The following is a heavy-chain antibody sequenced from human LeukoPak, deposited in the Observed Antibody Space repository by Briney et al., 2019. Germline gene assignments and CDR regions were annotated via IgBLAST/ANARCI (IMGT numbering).Heavy chain of an antibody. D-gene: IGHD2-15*01. CDR2: INHSGST. CDR1: GGSFSGYY. J-gene: IGHJ4*02. V-gene: IGHV4-34*01. Sequence: PSETLSLTCAVYGGSFSGYYWSWIRQPPGKGLEWIGEINHSGSTNYNPSLKSRVTISVDTSKNQFSLKLSSVTAADTAVYYCARVGSCSGGSCYYRLFDYWGQGTLVTVSS. CDR3: ARVGSCSGGSCYYRLFDY.